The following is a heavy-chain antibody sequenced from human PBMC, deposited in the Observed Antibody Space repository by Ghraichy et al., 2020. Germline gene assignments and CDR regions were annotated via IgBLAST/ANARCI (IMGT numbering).Heavy chain of an antibody. CDR1: GFTFSSYG. CDR2: ISYDGSNK. V-gene: IGHV3-30*18. D-gene: IGHD6-19*01. J-gene: IGHJ2*01. Sequence: GGSLRLSCAASGFTFSSYGMHWVRQAPGKGLEWVAVISYDGSNKYYADSVKGRFTISRDNSKNTLYLQMNSLRAEDTAVYYCAKEGVAEQWLVLWYFDLWGRGTLVTVSS. CDR3: AKEGVAEQWLVLWYFDL.